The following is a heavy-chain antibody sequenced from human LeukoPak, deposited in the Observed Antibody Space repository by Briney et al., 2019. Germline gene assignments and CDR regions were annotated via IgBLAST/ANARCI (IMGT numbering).Heavy chain of an antibody. CDR2: IYYSGST. Sequence: SETLSLTCTVSGGSISSHYWSWIRQPPGKGLEWIGYIYYSGSTNYNPSLKSRVTISVDTSKNQFSLKLSSVTAADTAVYYCASTAVEMATIHFDYWGQGTLVTASS. CDR1: GGSISSHY. V-gene: IGHV4-59*11. CDR3: ASTAVEMATIHFDY. D-gene: IGHD5-24*01. J-gene: IGHJ4*02.